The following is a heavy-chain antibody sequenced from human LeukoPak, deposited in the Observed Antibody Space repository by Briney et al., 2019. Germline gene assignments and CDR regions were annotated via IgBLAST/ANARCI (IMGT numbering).Heavy chain of an antibody. D-gene: IGHD5-24*01. CDR2: IKQDVSEK. J-gene: IGHJ4*02. CDR3: TRRGADGWGFFDY. V-gene: IGHV3-7*05. Sequence: GGSLRLSCAASGFTFSNYWMSWVRQAPGEGLEWVANIKQDVSEKYYVDSVKGRFTISRDNAKNSLYLQMSSLRVEDTAVYYCTRRGADGWGFFDYWGRGILVTVSS. CDR1: GFTFSNYW.